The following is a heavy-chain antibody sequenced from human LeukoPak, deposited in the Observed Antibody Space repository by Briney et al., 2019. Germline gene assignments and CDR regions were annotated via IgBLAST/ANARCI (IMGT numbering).Heavy chain of an antibody. J-gene: IGHJ4*02. CDR1: GYTFTSYG. V-gene: IGHV1-18*01. CDR3: ARTSVDFWSGYSDY. CDR2: ISAYNGNT. Sequence: ASVKVSCKASGYTFTSYGISWVRLAPGQGLEWMGWISAYNGNTNYAQKLQGRVTMTTDTSTSTAYMELRSLRSDDTAVYYCARTSVDFWSGYSDYWGQGTLVIVSS. D-gene: IGHD3-3*01.